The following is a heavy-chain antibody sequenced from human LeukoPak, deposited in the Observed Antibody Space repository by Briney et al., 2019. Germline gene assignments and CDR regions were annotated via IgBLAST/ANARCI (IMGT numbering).Heavy chain of an antibody. Sequence: GGSLRLSCAVSGVSFSTYSMNWVRQAPGKGLEWVSSISSRSDYIYYADSVKGRFTISRDNAKNSLYLQMNSLRAEDTAVYYCARDSSWYDYWGQGTLVTVSS. V-gene: IGHV3-21*04. CDR3: ARDSSWYDY. CDR1: GVSFSTYS. D-gene: IGHD6-13*01. J-gene: IGHJ4*02. CDR2: ISSRSDYI.